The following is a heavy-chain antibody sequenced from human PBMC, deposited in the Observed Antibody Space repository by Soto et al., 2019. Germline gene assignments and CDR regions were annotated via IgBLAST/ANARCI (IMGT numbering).Heavy chain of an antibody. J-gene: IGHJ5*02. V-gene: IGHV3-30*02. Sequence: QVQLVESGGGVVQSGGSLRLSCVASGFALRSYGMHWVRQAPGKGLEWLSFIRYDGSDKYYAESVKGRFTISRDNSENTLYLEMSSLTGEDTAIYYCARDQGIPEDWIDPWGRRTQVTVSS. CDR1: GFALRSYG. CDR3: ARDQGIPEDWIDP. CDR2: IRYDGSDK. D-gene: IGHD1-20*01.